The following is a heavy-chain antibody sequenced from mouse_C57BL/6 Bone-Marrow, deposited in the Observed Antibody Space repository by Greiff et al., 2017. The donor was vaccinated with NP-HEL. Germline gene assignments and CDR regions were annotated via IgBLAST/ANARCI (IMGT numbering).Heavy chain of an antibody. Sequence: QVQLQQSGPELVKPGASVKLSCKASGYTFTSYDINWVKQRPGQGLEWIGWIYPRDCSTKYNEKFKGKATLTVDTSSSTAYMELHSLTSEDSVVYFCARSGSNYPYAMDYWGQGTSVTVSS. J-gene: IGHJ4*01. CDR2: IYPRDCST. CDR3: ARSGSNYPYAMDY. D-gene: IGHD2-5*01. CDR1: GYTFTSYD. V-gene: IGHV1-85*01.